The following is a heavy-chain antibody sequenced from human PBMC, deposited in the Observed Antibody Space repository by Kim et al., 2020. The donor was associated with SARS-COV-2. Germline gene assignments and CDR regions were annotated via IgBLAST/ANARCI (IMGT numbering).Heavy chain of an antibody. J-gene: IGHJ4*01. D-gene: IGHD2-21*01. Sequence: GGSLRLSCAASGFTFSNYWMTWVRQAPGKGPEWVATIKQDGSEKFYVDSVKGRFTISRDNAQNSLFLQMSGLRAEDTAVYYWARADVCGGCYHPHYFDY. CDR3: ARADVCGGCYHPHYFDY. CDR2: IKQDGSEK. CDR1: GFTFSNYW. V-gene: IGHV3-7*01.